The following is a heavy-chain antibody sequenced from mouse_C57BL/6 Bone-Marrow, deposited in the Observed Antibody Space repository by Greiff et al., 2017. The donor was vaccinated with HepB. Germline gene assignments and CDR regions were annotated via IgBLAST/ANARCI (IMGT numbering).Heavy chain of an antibody. CDR1: GYTFTDYE. D-gene: IGHD2-5*01. Sequence: VKLVESGAELVRPGASVTLSCKASGYTFTDYEMHWVKQTPVHGLEWIGAIDPETGGTAYNQKFKGKAILTADKSSSTAYMEFRSLTSEDSAVYYCTRGGYSNYFAWFAYWGQGTLVTVSA. V-gene: IGHV1-15*01. J-gene: IGHJ3*01. CDR3: TRGGYSNYFAWFAY. CDR2: IDPETGGT.